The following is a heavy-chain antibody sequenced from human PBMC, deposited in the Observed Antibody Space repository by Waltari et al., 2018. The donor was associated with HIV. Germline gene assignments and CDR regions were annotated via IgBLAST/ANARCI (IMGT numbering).Heavy chain of an antibody. CDR1: GYTFTGYY. D-gene: IGHD6-19*01. J-gene: IGHJ5*02. CDR2: INPNSGGT. CDR3: ARAFRFEGQWLASNWFDP. V-gene: IGHV1-2*06. Sequence: QVQLVQSGAEVKKPGASVKVSCKASGYTFTGYYMHWVRQATGQGLEWVGRINPNSGGTNYAQKFQGRVTMTRDTSIRTAYMELSRLRSDDTAVYYCARAFRFEGQWLASNWFDPWGQGTLVTVSS.